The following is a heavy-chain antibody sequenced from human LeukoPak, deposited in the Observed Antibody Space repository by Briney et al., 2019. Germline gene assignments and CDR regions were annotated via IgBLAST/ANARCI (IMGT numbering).Heavy chain of an antibody. CDR2: IYYSGST. CDR3: ARLGNYYDSSGYDY. V-gene: IGHV4-39*01. D-gene: IGHD3-22*01. J-gene: IGHJ4*02. CDR1: GGSISSSSYY. Sequence: PSETLSLTCTVSGGSISSSSYYWGWIRQPPGKGLEWIGSIYYSGSTYYNPSLKSRVTISVDTSKNQFSLKLSSVTAADTAVYYCARLGNYYDSSGYDYWGQGTLVTVSS.